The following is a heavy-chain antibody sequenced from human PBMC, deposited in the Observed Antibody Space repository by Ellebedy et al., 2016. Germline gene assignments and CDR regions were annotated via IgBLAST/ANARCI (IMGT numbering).Heavy chain of an antibody. D-gene: IGHD3-9*01. J-gene: IGHJ6*03. CDR2: ISYDGINK. Sequence: GESLKISXAASGFTFRSYGIHWVRQAPGKGLEWVAVISYDGINKYYADSVKGRFTISRDNSKNSLYLQMNSLRAEDTAVYYCAKDFEWTLYYYYMDIWGKGTTVTVSS. CDR3: AKDFEWTLYYYYMDI. CDR1: GFTFRSYG. V-gene: IGHV3-30*18.